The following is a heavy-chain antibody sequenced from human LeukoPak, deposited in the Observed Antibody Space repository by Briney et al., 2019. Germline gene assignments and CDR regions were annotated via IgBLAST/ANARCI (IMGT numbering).Heavy chain of an antibody. V-gene: IGHV3-7*01. CDR3: ARDRGWLQFDY. CDR2: IKQDGSET. D-gene: IGHD5-24*01. CDR1: GFTFSNYW. Sequence: GGSLRLSCAASGFTFSNYWMNWVHQAPGKGLEWVAIIKQDGSETNYVDSVKGRFTISRDNSKNSLYLQMNSLRVEDTAMYYCARDRGWLQFDYWGQGTLLTVSS. J-gene: IGHJ4*02.